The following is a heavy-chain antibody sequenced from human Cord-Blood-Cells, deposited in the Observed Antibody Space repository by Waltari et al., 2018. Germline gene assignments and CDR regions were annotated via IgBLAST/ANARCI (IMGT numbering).Heavy chain of an antibody. D-gene: IGHD6-13*01. CDR1: GGSFSGYY. CDR2: INHSEST. Sequence: QVQLQQWGAGLLKPSETLSLTCAVYGGSFSGYYWSWIRQPPGKGLEWIGEINHSESTNHSPSLKGRVTISVDTSKNQFSLKLSSVTAADTAVYYCARPRGAAAGLRDVDGMDVWGQGTTVTVSS. J-gene: IGHJ6*02. V-gene: IGHV4-34*01. CDR3: ARPRGAAAGLRDVDGMDV.